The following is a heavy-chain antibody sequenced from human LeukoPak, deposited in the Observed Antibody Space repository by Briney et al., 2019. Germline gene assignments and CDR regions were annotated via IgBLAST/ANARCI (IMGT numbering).Heavy chain of an antibody. CDR1: GGTFSSYA. CDR3: ARGVEAAAGTIYFDY. J-gene: IGHJ4*02. D-gene: IGHD6-13*01. V-gene: IGHV1-69*06. CDR2: IIPISGTA. Sequence: GASVKVSCKASGGTFSSYAISWVRQAPGQGLEWMGGIIPISGTANYAQKSQGRVTITADKSTSTAYMELSSLRSEDTAVYYCARGVEAAAGTIYFDYWGQGTLVTVSS.